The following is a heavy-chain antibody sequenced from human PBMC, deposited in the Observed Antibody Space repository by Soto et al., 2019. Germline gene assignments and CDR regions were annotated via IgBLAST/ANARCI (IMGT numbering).Heavy chain of an antibody. V-gene: IGHV3-23*01. D-gene: IGHD3-9*01. Sequence: GGSLRLSCAAYGFTFSTYAMSWVRLAPGKGLEWVAGIVGDASGIDYADSVKGRFTISRDNSKNTLYLQMTSLRVEDTATYFCAKDLRPDGRYDMDYWGQGTLVPVSS. CDR2: IVGDASGI. CDR3: AKDLRPDGRYDMDY. CDR1: GFTFSTYA. J-gene: IGHJ4*02.